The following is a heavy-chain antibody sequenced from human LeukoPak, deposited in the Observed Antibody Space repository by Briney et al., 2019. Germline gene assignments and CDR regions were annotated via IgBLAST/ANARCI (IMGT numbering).Heavy chain of an antibody. J-gene: IGHJ5*02. CDR2: INWNGGST. CDR3: ARALSSSSLNWFDP. V-gene: IGHV3-20*04. D-gene: IGHD6-6*01. CDR1: GFTFDDYG. Sequence: PGGSLRLSCAASGFTFDDYGMSWVRQAPGKGLKWVSGINWNGGSTGYADSVKGRFTISRDNAKNSLYLQMNSLRAEDTALYYCARALSSSSLNWFDPWGQGTLVTVSS.